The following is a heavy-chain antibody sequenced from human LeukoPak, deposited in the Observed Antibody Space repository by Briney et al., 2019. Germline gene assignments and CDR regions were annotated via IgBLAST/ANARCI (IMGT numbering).Heavy chain of an antibody. CDR1: GFTLDDYA. J-gene: IGHJ4*02. Sequence: GGSLRLSCAASGFTLDDYAMHWVRQAPGKGLEWVSGISWNSGSIGYADSVKGRFTISRDNAKNSLYLQMNSLRAEDTALYYCAKAQPYYDSSGYYSLDYWGQGTLVTVSS. CDR2: ISWNSGSI. V-gene: IGHV3-9*01. D-gene: IGHD3-22*01. CDR3: AKAQPYYDSSGYYSLDY.